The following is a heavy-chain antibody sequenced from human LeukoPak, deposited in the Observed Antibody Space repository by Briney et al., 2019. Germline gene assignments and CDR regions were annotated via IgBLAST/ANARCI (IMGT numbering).Heavy chain of an antibody. CDR3: ARRPGLYVTTNSFDY. CDR2: IYYSGST. Sequence: PSETLSLTRTVSGGSISSSSYYWGWIRQPPGKGLEWIGSIYYSGSTYYNPSLKSRVTISVDTSKNQFSLKLSSVTAADTPVYYCARRPGLYVTTNSFDYWGQGTVVTVSS. D-gene: IGHD2-2*02. CDR1: GGSISSSSYY. V-gene: IGHV4-39*01. J-gene: IGHJ4*02.